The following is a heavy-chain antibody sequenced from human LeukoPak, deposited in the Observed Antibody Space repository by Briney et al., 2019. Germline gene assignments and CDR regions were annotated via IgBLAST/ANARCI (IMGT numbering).Heavy chain of an antibody. J-gene: IGHJ4*02. CDR1: GVSFSTSA. V-gene: IGHV1-69*05. CDR2: TIPGFGSA. D-gene: IGHD3-10*01. Sequence: ASVTVSCKASGVSFSTSAISWVRQAPGQGLEWMGGTIPGFGSANYAQSFKGRVTITTDEPTSTAYMELTSLRYEDTAVYYCATEGYDLGTFFLDCWGQGTLVTVSS. CDR3: ATEGYDLGTFFLDC.